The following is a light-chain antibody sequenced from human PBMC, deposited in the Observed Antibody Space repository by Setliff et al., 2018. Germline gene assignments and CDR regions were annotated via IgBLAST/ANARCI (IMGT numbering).Light chain of an antibody. CDR3: SSYRSSSTIVV. J-gene: IGLJ2*01. CDR1: SSDVGPYNY. V-gene: IGLV2-8*01. CDR2: EVS. Sequence: QSALTQPPSASGSPGQSVTISCTATSSDVGPYNYVSWYQQHPGKAPKLMIYEVSERPSGVPDRFSGSKSGNTASLTISGLQAEDEALYYCSSYRSSSTIVVFGGGTKGTV.